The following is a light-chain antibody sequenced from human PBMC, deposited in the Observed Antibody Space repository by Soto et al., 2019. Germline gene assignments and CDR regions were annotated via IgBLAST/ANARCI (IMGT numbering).Light chain of an antibody. Sequence: EIVLTQSPATLSLSLGERATLSCRASQSIGYYLAWYQEKPGQAPRLLIYDASIRATGIPARFSGSWSGTDFTLTINGLEPEDSAVYYCQQRGNWPPTWTFGQGTKVEIK. V-gene: IGKV3-11*01. CDR3: QQRGNWPPTWT. J-gene: IGKJ1*01. CDR1: QSIGYY. CDR2: DAS.